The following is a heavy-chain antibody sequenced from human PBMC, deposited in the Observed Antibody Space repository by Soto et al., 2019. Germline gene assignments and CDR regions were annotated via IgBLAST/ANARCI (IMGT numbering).Heavy chain of an antibody. CDR3: ARASSVITVPHAFDI. J-gene: IGHJ3*02. CDR1: VDSVSSNIPA. CDR2: TYYRSKWYN. D-gene: IGHD3-22*01. Sequence: PSQTLSLTCAISVDSVSSNIPAWNWITQSPSRGLEWLGRTYYRSKWYNDYAVSVKSRITINPDTSKNQFSLQLNSVTPEDTSLYYCARASSVITVPHAFDIWGQGTMVTVSS. V-gene: IGHV6-1*01.